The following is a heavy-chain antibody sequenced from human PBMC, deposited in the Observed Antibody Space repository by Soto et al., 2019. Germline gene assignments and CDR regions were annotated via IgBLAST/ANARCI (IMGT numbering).Heavy chain of an antibody. CDR2: INVYNGHA. CDR1: GYTFTNYG. V-gene: IGHV1-18*01. J-gene: IGHJ5*02. D-gene: IGHD6-25*01. CDR3: ARLYGISGWYNWLDP. Sequence: QVQLVQSGAEVKKPGASVKVSCKASGYTFTNYGISWVRQAPGQGLEWMGWINVYNGHATYAQKFQGRVTMTRDKFEARAYMALNSLTSDDTAVYFCARLYGISGWYNWLDPWGQGTRVTDSS.